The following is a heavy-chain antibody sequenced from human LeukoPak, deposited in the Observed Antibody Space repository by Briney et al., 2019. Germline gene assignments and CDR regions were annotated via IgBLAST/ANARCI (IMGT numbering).Heavy chain of an antibody. V-gene: IGHV3-30-3*01. D-gene: IGHD3-16*02. CDR2: ISYDGSNK. J-gene: IGHJ6*02. CDR1: GFTFNRDW. Sequence: GGSLRLSCTASGFTFNRDWTAWVRQAPGKGLEWVAVISYDGSNKYYADSVKGRFTISRDNAKNSLYLQMNSLRAEDTAVYYCARDRSEDYVWGSYRYYYYYGMDVWGQGTTVTVSS. CDR3: ARDRSEDYVWGSYRYYYYYGMDV.